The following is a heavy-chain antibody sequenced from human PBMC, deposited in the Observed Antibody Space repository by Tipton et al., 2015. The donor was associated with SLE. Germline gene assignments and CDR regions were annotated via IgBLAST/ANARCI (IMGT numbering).Heavy chain of an antibody. Sequence: TLSLTCTVSGGAISSYFWSWIRQPPGKGLEWIGYIYTSGSTNYNPSPKSRVTISVDTSKNQFSLKLSSVTAADTAVYYCARIHTAVAAFDMWRHGTIVPV. CDR3: ARIHTAVAAFDM. V-gene: IGHV4-4*08. CDR1: GGAISSYF. J-gene: IGHJ3*02. CDR2: IYTSGST. D-gene: IGHD6-13*01.